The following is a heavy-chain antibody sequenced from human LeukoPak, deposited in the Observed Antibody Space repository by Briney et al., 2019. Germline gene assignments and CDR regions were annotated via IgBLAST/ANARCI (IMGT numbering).Heavy chain of an antibody. Sequence: SETLSLTCAVYGGSFSGYYWSWIRQPPGKGLEWIGEINHSGSTNYNPSLKSRVTISVDTSKNQFSLKLSSVTAADTAVYYCARLSYSSGWRRPAGAAEYFQHWGQGTLVTASS. J-gene: IGHJ1*01. CDR1: GGSFSGYY. CDR2: INHSGST. V-gene: IGHV4-34*01. D-gene: IGHD6-19*01. CDR3: ARLSYSSGWRRPAGAAEYFQH.